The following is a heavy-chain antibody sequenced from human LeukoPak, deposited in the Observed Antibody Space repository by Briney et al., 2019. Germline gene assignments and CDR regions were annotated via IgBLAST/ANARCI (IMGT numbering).Heavy chain of an antibody. CDR1: GGSISSGSYY. CDR3: ASAPGYCSSTSCYDWFDP. Sequence: SETLSLTCTVSGGSISSGSYYWSWIRQPAGKGLEWIGRIYTSGSTNYNPSLKSRVTISVDTSKNQFSLKLSSVTAADTAVYYCASAPGYCSSTSCYDWFDPWGQGTLVTVSS. J-gene: IGHJ5*02. V-gene: IGHV4-61*02. D-gene: IGHD2-2*03. CDR2: IYTSGST.